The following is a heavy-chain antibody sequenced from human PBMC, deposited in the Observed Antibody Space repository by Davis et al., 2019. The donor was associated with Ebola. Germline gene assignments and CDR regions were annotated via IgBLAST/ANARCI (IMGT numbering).Heavy chain of an antibody. D-gene: IGHD3-22*01. CDR1: GFSFSSYG. CDR3: ARDDSSAQNGDAFDI. V-gene: IGHV3-30*03. J-gene: IGHJ3*02. CDR2: ISYDGSDK. Sequence: PGGSLRLSCAASGFSFSSYGMHWVRQAPGKGLEWVAVISYDGSDKYYADSVKGRFTISRDNSKNTLYLQMNSLRAEDTAVYYCARDDSSAQNGDAFDIWGQGTMVTVSS.